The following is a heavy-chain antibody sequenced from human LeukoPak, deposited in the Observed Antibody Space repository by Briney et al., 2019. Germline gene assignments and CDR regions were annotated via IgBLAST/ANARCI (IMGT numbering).Heavy chain of an antibody. CDR3: ARSRGYSYELIEAFDI. CDR1: GFTVISDY. D-gene: IGHD5-18*01. Sequence: PGGYLRLSCAASGFTVISDYMNWVRQTPGKGLERVSVIYSGGFTYYADSVKGRFTISRDNSKNTLYLQMNSLRAEDTAVYYCARSRGYSYELIEAFDIWGQGTLVTVSS. CDR2: IYSGGFT. V-gene: IGHV3-66*01. J-gene: IGHJ3*02.